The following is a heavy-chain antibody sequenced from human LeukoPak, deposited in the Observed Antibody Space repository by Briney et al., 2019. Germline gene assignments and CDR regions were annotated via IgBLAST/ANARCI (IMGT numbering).Heavy chain of an antibody. CDR3: ARHECAGDCYHMGDYYYYYGMDV. V-gene: IGHV4-59*08. J-gene: IGHJ6*02. Sequence: SETLSLTCTVSGGSISSYYWSWIRQPPGKGLEWIGYIHYSGTTNNNPSLQSRVTISVDTSKNQFSLKLSSVTAADTAVYYCARHECAGDCYHMGDYYYYYGMDVWGQGTTVTVSS. D-gene: IGHD2-21*02. CDR1: GGSISSYY. CDR2: IHYSGTT.